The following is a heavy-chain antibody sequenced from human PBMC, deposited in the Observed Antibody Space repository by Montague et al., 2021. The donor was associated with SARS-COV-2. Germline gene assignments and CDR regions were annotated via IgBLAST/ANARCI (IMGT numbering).Heavy chain of an antibody. CDR3: ARGISGPDYFDY. V-gene: IGHV4-59*01. D-gene: IGHD2-15*01. J-gene: IGHJ4*02. CDR1: GGSISSNY. CDR2: IYYSGST. Sequence: SETLSLTCTVSGGSISSNYWNWIRQPPGRGLEWIGYIYYSGSTNYNPSLESRVTISADTSKNHFSLKLRSVTAADTAVYYCARGISGPDYFDYWGQGILVIVSS.